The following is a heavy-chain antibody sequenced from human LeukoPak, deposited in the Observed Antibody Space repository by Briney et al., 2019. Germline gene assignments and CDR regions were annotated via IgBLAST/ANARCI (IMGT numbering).Heavy chain of an antibody. CDR3: ARGGPWTTVTTTGVPLDY. J-gene: IGHJ4*02. Sequence: SETLSLTCTVSGGSVNSGRYYWSWIRQPPGKGLEWIGSIYYNGDTNYNPSLRSRVTISVDTSKIQFSLRLISVTAADTAMYYCARGGPWTTVTTTGVPLDYWGQGTLVTVSS. V-gene: IGHV4-61*01. D-gene: IGHD4-17*01. CDR1: GGSVNSGRYY. CDR2: IYYNGDT.